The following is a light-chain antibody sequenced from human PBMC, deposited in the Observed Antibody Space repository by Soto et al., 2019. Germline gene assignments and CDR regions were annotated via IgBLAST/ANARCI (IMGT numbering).Light chain of an antibody. V-gene: IGLV1-51*01. CDR2: DNN. J-gene: IGLJ2*01. Sequence: QSVLTQPPSVSVAPGQKVTISCSGSSSNIGNNYVSWYQQLPGTAPKLLIYDNNKRPSGIPDRFSGSKSGTSATLGITGLLTGDEADYYCGTWDSSLSAGVFGGGTQLTVL. CDR1: SSNIGNNY. CDR3: GTWDSSLSAGV.